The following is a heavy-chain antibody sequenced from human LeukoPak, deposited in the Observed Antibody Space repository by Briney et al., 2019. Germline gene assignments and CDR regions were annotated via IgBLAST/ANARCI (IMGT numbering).Heavy chain of an antibody. CDR2: IYSGGST. V-gene: IGHV3-23*03. J-gene: IGHJ4*02. CDR1: GFTFSSYS. D-gene: IGHD2-8*01. CDR3: AKEDIVLMVYATNDY. Sequence: PGGSLRLSCAASGFTFSSYSMNWVRQAPGRGLEWVSVIYSGGSTYYADSVKGRFTISRDNSKNTLYLQMNSLRAEDTAVYYCAKEDIVLMVYATNDYWGQGTLVTVSS.